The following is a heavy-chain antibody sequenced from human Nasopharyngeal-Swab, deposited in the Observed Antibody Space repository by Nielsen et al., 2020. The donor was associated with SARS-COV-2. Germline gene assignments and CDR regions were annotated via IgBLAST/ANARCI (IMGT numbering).Heavy chain of an antibody. CDR2: ISSSGKYI. V-gene: IGHV3-21*01. D-gene: IGHD5-24*01. J-gene: IGHJ4*02. CDR1: GVTPASYS. CDR3: ARDIGDGYNLLYYFDY. Sequence: GSLKISCAASGVTPASYSMNWVRQAPGKGLEWVSSISSSGKYIYYANSVRGRFTISRDNAKSSLFLQMDSLRAEDTALYYCARDIGDGYNLLYYFDYWGPGTLVTVSS.